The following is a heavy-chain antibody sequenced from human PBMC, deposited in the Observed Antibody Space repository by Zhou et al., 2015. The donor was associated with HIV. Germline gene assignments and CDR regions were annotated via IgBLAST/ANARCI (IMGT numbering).Heavy chain of an antibody. CDR3: ARGRPAVTSPFED. D-gene: IGHD6-19*01. Sequence: VQVVESGGGVVQPGRSLRLSCAASGFTLRSFGMHWVRQAPGGGLEWISAISATGHGLFYSDSVKGRFTIYRVNSQNTLYLEMERLRVDDTGIYYCARGRPAVTSPFEDWGQGTLVSVAS. CDR2: ISATGHGL. V-gene: IGHV3-23*04. J-gene: IGHJ4*02. CDR1: GFTLRSFG.